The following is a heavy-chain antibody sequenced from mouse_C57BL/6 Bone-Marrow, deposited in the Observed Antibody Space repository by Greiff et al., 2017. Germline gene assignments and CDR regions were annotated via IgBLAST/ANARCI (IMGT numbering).Heavy chain of an antibody. D-gene: IGHD1-1*01. J-gene: IGHJ4*01. CDR2: IHPNSGST. V-gene: IGHV1-64*01. CDR1: GYTFTSYW. Sequence: QVQLQQPGAELVKPGASVKLSCKASGYTFTSYWMHWVKQRPGQGLEWIGMIHPNSGSTNYNEKFKSKATLTVDKSSSTAYMQLSSLTSEDSAVYYCAKERNITTVVESLYYYAMDYWGQGTSVTVSS. CDR3: AKERNITTVVESLYYYAMDY.